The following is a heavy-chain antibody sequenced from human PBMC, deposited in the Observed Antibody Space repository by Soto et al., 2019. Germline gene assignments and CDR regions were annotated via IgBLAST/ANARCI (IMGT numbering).Heavy chain of an antibody. J-gene: IGHJ4*02. CDR1: GFSLSTRGVG. CDR3: VKSPRGYSDHFDN. D-gene: IGHD5-18*01. CDR2: IYWDDDE. V-gene: IGHV2-5*02. Sequence: QITLKESGPTLVKPTQTLTLTCTFSGFSLSTRGVGVGWIRQPPGKALEWLALIYWDDDEGYSPSLTSRLTISTDTSKNQVVLTVTNLDPLYPATYDCVKSPRGYSDHFDNWGQGTLLTVS.